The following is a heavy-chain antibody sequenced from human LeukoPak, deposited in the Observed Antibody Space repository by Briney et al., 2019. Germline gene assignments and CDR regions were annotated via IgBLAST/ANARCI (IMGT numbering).Heavy chain of an antibody. CDR1: GFTFSDYD. CDR3: ARVAKERVGGVYYFDY. J-gene: IGHJ4*02. CDR2: IGIAGDT. V-gene: IGHV3-13*01. D-gene: IGHD1-1*01. Sequence: PGGSLRLSCAAAGFTFSDYDMHWVRQATGKGLEWVSAIGIAGDTYYTGSVKGRFTISRENAKNSLYLQMNSLRAGDTAVYYCARVAKERVGGVYYFDYWGQGTLVTASS.